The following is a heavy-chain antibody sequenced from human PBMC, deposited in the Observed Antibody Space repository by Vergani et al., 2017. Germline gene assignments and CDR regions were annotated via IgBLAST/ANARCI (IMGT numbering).Heavy chain of an antibody. J-gene: IGHJ3*02. CDR3: AREGYDFWSGYYTGAFDI. CDR1: GGSISSYY. V-gene: IGHV4-59*01. D-gene: IGHD3-3*01. Sequence: QVQLQESGPGLVKPSETLSLTCTVSGGSISSYYWSWIRQPPGKGLEWIGYIYYSGSTNYNPSLKSRVTISVDSSKNQFSLKLSSVTAADTAVSYCAREGYDFWSGYYTGAFDIWGQGTMVTVSS. CDR2: IYYSGST.